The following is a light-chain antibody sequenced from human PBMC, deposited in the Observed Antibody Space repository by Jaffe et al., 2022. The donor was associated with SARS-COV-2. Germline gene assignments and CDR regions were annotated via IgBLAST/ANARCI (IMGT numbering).Light chain of an antibody. CDR2: RDD. J-gene: IGLJ2*01. V-gene: IGLV3-9*01. CDR3: HVWDISTAV. Sequence: SYELTQPLSVSVALGQTARITCGGNNIGRKNVHWYQQKPGQAPVLVIYRDDNRPSGIPERFSGSNSGNTATLTISRAQAGDEADYYCHVWDISTAVFGGGTKLTVL. CDR1: NIGRKN.